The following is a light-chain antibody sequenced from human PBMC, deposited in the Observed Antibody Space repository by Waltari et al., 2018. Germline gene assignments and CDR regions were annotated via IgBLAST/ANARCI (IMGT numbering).Light chain of an antibody. V-gene: IGKV3-15*01. J-gene: IGKJ1*01. CDR2: DAS. CDR3: HQYNNWPPWT. Sequence: EIVMTQSPATLSVSPGERATLSCRASQSVSSNLAWYQQKPGQVPRLLIYDASTRATGIPARFSGSGSGTDFTLTISSLQSEDFAVYYCHQYNNWPPWTFGQWTKVEVK. CDR1: QSVSSN.